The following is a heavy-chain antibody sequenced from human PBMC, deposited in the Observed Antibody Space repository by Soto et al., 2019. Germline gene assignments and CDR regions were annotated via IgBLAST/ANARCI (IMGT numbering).Heavy chain of an antibody. CDR2: IIPILGIA. D-gene: IGHD5-12*01. V-gene: IGHV1-69*02. J-gene: IGHJ4*02. CDR1: GGTFSSYT. Sequence: QVQLVQSGAEVKKPGSSVKVSCKASGGTFSSYTISWVRQAPGQGLEWMGRIIPILGIANYAQKFQGRVTIPAHKYTSTAYMELSSLRSEDTAVYYCAKREGYEPGNNFDYWGQGTLVTVSS. CDR3: AKREGYEPGNNFDY.